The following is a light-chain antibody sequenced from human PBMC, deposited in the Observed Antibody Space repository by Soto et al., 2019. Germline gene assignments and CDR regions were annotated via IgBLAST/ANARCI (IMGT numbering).Light chain of an antibody. J-gene: IGLJ1*01. CDR3: SSYTTSSTLV. V-gene: IGLV2-14*01. CDR1: SSDVGGYDY. Sequence: QSALTQPASVSGSPGQSITIACTGTSSDVGGYDYVSWYQQYPGKAPKLMINDVSNRPSGVSNRFSGSKSGNTASLTISGLQAEDEADYYCSSYTTSSTLVFGTGTKVTVL. CDR2: DVS.